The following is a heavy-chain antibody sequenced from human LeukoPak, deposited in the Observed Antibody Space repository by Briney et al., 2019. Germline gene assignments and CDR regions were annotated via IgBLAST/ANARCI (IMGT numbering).Heavy chain of an antibody. CDR3: ARPGGSSGYYPLRY. V-gene: IGHV3-30-3*01. D-gene: IGHD3-22*01. J-gene: IGHJ4*02. CDR1: GFTFSTYG. Sequence: GRSLRLSCAASGFTFSTYGMHWVRQAPGKGLEWLAAVSYDGSNKYYTDSVKGRFTISRDNSKNALYLQMNSLRAEDTAVYYCARPGGSSGYYPLRYWGQGTLVTVSS. CDR2: VSYDGSNK.